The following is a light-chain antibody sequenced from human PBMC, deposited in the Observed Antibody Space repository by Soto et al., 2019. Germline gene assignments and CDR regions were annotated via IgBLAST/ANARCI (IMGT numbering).Light chain of an antibody. J-gene: IGKJ2*01. CDR1: QGISNS. V-gene: IGKV1-33*01. Sequence: DIQMTQSPSALSASVGDRITITCQASQGISNSLNWYQHKLGKAPKLLIYDASNVETGVPSRFSGSGSGTDFTLTIRSLQPEDFAIYYCQQYDNLPYTFGQGTQLEIK. CDR2: DAS. CDR3: QQYDNLPYT.